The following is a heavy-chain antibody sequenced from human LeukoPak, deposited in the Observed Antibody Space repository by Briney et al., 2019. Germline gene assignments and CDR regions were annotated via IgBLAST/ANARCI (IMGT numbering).Heavy chain of an antibody. Sequence: SETLSLTCAVYGGSFSGYYWSWIRQPPGKGLEWIGEINHSGSTNYNPSLKSRVTISVDTSKNQFSLKLSSVTAADTAVYYCARNGAITMVRGVAFYYYYMDVWGKGTTVTVSS. CDR3: ARNGAITMVRGVAFYYYYMDV. J-gene: IGHJ6*03. V-gene: IGHV4-34*01. CDR2: INHSGST. D-gene: IGHD3-10*01. CDR1: GGSFSGYY.